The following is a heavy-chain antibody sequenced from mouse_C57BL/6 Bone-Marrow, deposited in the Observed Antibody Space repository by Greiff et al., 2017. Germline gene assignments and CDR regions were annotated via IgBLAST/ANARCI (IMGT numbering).Heavy chain of an antibody. D-gene: IGHD1-1*01. V-gene: IGHV1-15*01. CDR3: TGGGFYYYGSSYVDY. CDR1: GYTFTDYE. CDR2: IDPETGGT. Sequence: VQLQQSGAELVRPGASVTLSCKASGYTFTDYEMHWVKQTPVHGLEWIGAIDPETGGTASNQKFKGKAILTADKSSSTAYMELRSLTSEDAAVYYCTGGGFYYYGSSYVDYWGQGTTLTVSS. J-gene: IGHJ2*01.